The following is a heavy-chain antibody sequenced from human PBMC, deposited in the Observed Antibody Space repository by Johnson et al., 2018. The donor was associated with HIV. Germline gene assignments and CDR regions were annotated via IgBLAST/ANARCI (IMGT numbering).Heavy chain of an antibody. V-gene: IGHV3-7*01. J-gene: IGHJ3*02. D-gene: IGHD2-15*01. CDR2: IKEDGSEK. Sequence: EVQLVESGGGVVRPGGSLRLSCAASGFTFSTYWMSWVRQAPGKGLEWVANIKEDGSEKYYLDSVKGRFTISRHNAKNSLYLQMNSLRAEDTSVYYCATDIVVVLAVTGTGAAFDIWGQGTMVTVSS. CDR1: GFTFSTYW. CDR3: ATDIVVVLAVTGTGAAFDI.